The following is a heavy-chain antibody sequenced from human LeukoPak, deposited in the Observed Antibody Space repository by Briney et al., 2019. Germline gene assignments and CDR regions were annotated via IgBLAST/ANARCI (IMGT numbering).Heavy chain of an antibody. CDR1: GGSIRSDGYF. CDR2: IFYTGGT. D-gene: IGHD2-15*01. CDR3: ARRIVLVATANDVLDS. V-gene: IGHV4-39*01. J-gene: IGHJ4*02. Sequence: SETLSLTCTVSGGSIRSDGYFWAWIRQPPGKGLEWIGSIFYTGGTHYNPSLKSRVTISVDTSRNQFSLHVNSVTAADTAVYFCARRIVLVATANDVLDSWGQGTLVTVSS.